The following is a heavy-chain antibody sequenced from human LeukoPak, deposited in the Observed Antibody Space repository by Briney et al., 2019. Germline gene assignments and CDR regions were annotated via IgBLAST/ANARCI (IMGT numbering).Heavy chain of an antibody. V-gene: IGHV3-66*01. Sequence: GASLRPSYAAAGCTFSSYGMHWVRQAARKGLEWVSVIYSDGSTYYADSVKGRFTISSDNSKSTLYLQMNSPKAADTAMYYRARNFGGAVYYGMDVWGQGTTVTVS. CDR3: ARNFGGAVYYGMDV. J-gene: IGHJ6*02. D-gene: IGHD3-16*01. CDR2: IYSDGST. CDR1: GCTFSSYG.